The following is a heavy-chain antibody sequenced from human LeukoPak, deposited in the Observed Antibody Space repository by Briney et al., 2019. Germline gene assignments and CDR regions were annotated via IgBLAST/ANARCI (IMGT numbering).Heavy chain of an antibody. J-gene: IGHJ4*02. Sequence: PETPCVTRAVSRGSLSIYYSRWIRQPPGKGLERIGYIYFSGSTNYNPSVKSRVTISVDTAKNQLSLKLSSVTATDTATYYCASLRVPGDFDCWGQGTLVTVSS. V-gene: IGHV4-59*08. CDR1: RGSLSIYY. CDR3: ASLRVPGDFDC. CDR2: IYFSGST.